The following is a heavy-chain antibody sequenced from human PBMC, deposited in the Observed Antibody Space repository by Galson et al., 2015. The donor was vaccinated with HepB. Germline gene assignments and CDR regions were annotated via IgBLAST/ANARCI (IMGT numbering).Heavy chain of an antibody. V-gene: IGHV3-9*01. CDR3: AKGLRFLEWFLTEDYGMDV. CDR2: ISWNSGSI. J-gene: IGHJ6*02. Sequence: SLRLSCAASGFTFDDYAMHWVRQAPGKGLEWVSGISWNSGSIGYADSVKGRFTISRDNAKNSLYLQMNSLRAEDTALYYCAKGLRFLEWFLTEDYGMDVWGQGTTVTVSS. D-gene: IGHD3-3*01. CDR1: GFTFDDYA.